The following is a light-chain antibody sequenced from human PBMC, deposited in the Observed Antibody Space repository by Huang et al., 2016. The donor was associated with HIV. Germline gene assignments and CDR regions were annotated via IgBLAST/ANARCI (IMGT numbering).Light chain of an antibody. J-gene: IGKJ2*01. CDR2: GAS. CDR3: QQYNNWPGT. Sequence: EIVMTQSPVTLSVSLGERASLSCRASQSVSSDLAWYQQKPGQPPRLLIYGASARATGVPARFSGSGCGTEFTLTISSLQSEDFAVYSCQQYNNWPGTFGQGTKVEIK. CDR1: QSVSSD. V-gene: IGKV3-15*01.